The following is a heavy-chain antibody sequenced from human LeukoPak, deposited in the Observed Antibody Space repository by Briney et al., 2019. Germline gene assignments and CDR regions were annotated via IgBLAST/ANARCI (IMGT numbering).Heavy chain of an antibody. CDR1: GFTFRSNA. D-gene: IGHD1-26*01. J-gene: IGHJ4*02. CDR2: ISESGVGS. V-gene: IGHV3-23*01. Sequence: GGSLRLACVASGFTFRSNAMNWVRQAPGKGLEWASGISESGVGSNYADSVKGRFTTSRDNSKNTLYLQMNSLRAEDTAVYYCAKVRVGATIDDWGQGTLVTVSS. CDR3: AKVRVGATIDD.